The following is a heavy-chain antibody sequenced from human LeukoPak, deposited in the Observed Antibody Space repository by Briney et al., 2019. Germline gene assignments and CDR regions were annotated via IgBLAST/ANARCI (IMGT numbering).Heavy chain of an antibody. D-gene: IGHD6-6*01. Sequence: PSETLSLTCTVSGGSISFYYWTWIRQTPGKGLEWIGYVSYSGSTSYYPSLKSRVTISVDTSKNQFSLKLSSVTAADSAVYYCARHIQAARGSAFDIWGQGTMVTVSS. CDR2: VSYSGST. J-gene: IGHJ3*02. CDR1: GGSISFYY. V-gene: IGHV4-59*08. CDR3: ARHIQAARGSAFDI.